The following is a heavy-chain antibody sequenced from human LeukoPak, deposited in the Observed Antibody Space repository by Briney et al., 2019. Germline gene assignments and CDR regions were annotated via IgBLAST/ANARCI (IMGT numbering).Heavy chain of an antibody. V-gene: IGHV3-7*01. D-gene: IGHD5-12*01. CDR2: IKQDGSEK. J-gene: IGHJ4*02. CDR3: ARGPQRGYSGYSNDY. Sequence: GGSLRLSCAASGFTFSSYWMSWVRQAPGKGLEWVANIKQDGSEKYYVDSVKGRFTIFRDNAKNSLYLQMNSLRAEDTAVYYCARGPQRGYSGYSNDYWGQGTLVTVSS. CDR1: GFTFSSYW.